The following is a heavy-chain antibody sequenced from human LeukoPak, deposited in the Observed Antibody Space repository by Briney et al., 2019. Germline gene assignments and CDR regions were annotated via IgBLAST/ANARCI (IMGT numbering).Heavy chain of an antibody. CDR3: ARSMGGYYYYMDV. CDR2: ISSSSSYI. V-gene: IGHV3-21*01. J-gene: IGHJ6*03. Sequence: PGGSLRLSCAASGFTFSSYSMNWVRQAPGKGLEWVSSISSSSSYICYADSVKGRFTISRDNAKNSLYLQMNSLRAEDTAVYYCARSMGGYYYYMDVWGKGTTVTVSS. CDR1: GFTFSSYS. D-gene: IGHD1-26*01.